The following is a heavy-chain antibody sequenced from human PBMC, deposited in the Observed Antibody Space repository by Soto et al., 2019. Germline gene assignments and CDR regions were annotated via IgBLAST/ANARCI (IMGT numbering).Heavy chain of an antibody. V-gene: IGHV1-46*01. CDR3: AREGGRDSSSSGRLYYYGMDV. D-gene: IGHD6-6*01. CDR2: INPSGGST. CDR1: GYTFTSYY. J-gene: IGHJ6*02. Sequence: QVQLVQSGAEVKKPGASVKVSCKASGYTFTSYYMHWVRQAPGQGLEWMGIINPSGGSTSYAQKFQGRGTMTRDTSTSTVYMELSSLRSEDTAVYYCAREGGRDSSSSGRLYYYGMDVWAKGPRSPSP.